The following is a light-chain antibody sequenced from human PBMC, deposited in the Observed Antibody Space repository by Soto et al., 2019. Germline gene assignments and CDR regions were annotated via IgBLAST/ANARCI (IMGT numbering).Light chain of an antibody. CDR1: SSDVGTYKY. V-gene: IGLV2-11*01. CDR3: CSYAGRYSSV. J-gene: IGLJ2*01. Sequence: QSALTQPRSVSGSRGQSVTISCTGSSSDVGTYKYVSWYQQHPGKAPKLMIYDVSRRPSGVPDRFSGSKSGNTASLTISGLQAEDESDFYCCSYAGRYSSVFGGGTKLTVL. CDR2: DVS.